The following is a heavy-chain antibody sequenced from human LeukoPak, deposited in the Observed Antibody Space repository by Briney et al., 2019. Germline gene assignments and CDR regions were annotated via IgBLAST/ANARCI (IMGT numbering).Heavy chain of an antibody. V-gene: IGHV3-30*02. CDR1: GFTFSSYG. CDR2: IRYDGSNK. D-gene: IGHD3-10*01. Sequence: HAGGSLRLSCAASGFTFSSYGMHWVRQAPGKGLEWVAFIRYDGSNKYYADSVKGRFTISRDNSKNTLYLQMNSLRAEDTAVYYCAKDPLDQLLWFGSEDYYFDYWGQGTLVTVSS. J-gene: IGHJ4*02. CDR3: AKDPLDQLLWFGSEDYYFDY.